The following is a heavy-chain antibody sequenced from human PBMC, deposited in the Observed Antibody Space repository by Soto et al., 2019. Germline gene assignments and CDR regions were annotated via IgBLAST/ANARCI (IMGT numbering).Heavy chain of an antibody. CDR3: ARHQGYSGVGPF. CDR2: MYYGGSM. Sequence: QLQLQESGPGLVKPSETPSLTCTVSGASISTNGYYWGWIRQPPGKGLEWIGSMYYGGSMYYSPSLKSRVTMSVDTSKNQFSLKLSSVTAADTAVYYCARHQGYSGVGPFWGQGTMVTVSS. CDR1: GASISTNGYY. D-gene: IGHD1-26*01. J-gene: IGHJ3*01. V-gene: IGHV4-39*01.